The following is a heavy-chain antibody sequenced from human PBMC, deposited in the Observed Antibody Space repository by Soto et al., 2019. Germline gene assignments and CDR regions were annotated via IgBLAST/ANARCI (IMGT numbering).Heavy chain of an antibody. D-gene: IGHD1-1*01. CDR3: ARGGRYPNSSYYYGMDV. J-gene: IGHJ6*02. V-gene: IGHV1-69*01. Sequence: QVQLVQSGAEVKKPGSSVKVSCKASGGTFSTYSISWVRQAPGQGLEWMGGSPPIFGTSKYAQNFQGRVTITADESTSTAYMEPSSLRSDDTAVYYCARGGRYPNSSYYYGMDVWGQGTTVTVSS. CDR2: SPPIFGTS. CDR1: GGTFSTYS.